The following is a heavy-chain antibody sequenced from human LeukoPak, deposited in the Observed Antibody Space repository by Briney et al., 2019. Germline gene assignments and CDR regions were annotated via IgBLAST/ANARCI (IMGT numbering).Heavy chain of an antibody. V-gene: IGHV3-15*01. J-gene: IGHJ6*03. D-gene: IGHD1-1*01. CDR2: IKSKTDGGTT. Sequence: PGGSLRLSCAASGFTFSNAWMSWVRQAPGKGLEWVGRIKSKTDGGTTDYAAPVKGRFTISRDDSKNTLYLQMNSLKTEDTAVYYCTTRGGVQLERRVYYYYMDVWGKGTTVTISS. CDR1: GFTFSNAW. CDR3: TTRGGVQLERRVYYYYMDV.